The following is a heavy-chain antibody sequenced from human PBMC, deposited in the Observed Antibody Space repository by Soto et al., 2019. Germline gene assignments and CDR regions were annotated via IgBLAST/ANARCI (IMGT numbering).Heavy chain of an antibody. CDR3: ARFANGGSYRAWFDP. Sequence: QVQLVQSGAEVKKPGSSVKVSCRASGDSFSHYAVNWLRQAPGRGLEWMGGLIPVFGTSHYAQNFQGRVTITADESTSTAYMELSSLSSEDTAIYYCARFANGGSYRAWFDPWGQGTLVTVSS. D-gene: IGHD1-26*01. CDR2: LIPVFGTS. V-gene: IGHV1-69*01. CDR1: GDSFSHYA. J-gene: IGHJ5*02.